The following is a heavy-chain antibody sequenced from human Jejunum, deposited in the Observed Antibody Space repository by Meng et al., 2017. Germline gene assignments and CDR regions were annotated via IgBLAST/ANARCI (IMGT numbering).Heavy chain of an antibody. V-gene: IGHV7-4-1*02. CDR1: GYTFTSYA. D-gene: IGHD1-14*01. CDR3: GRNRPIDL. CDR2: IGTDTGNP. Sequence: QLQLVQSGSELKKPGASVKVSCRASGYTFTSYAIHWVRQAPGQGLEWMGWIGTDTGNPTYAQGFTGRFVFSVDTSITTAYLEISSLKAEDSGIYYCGRNRPIDLWGQGTLVTVPQ. J-gene: IGHJ4*02.